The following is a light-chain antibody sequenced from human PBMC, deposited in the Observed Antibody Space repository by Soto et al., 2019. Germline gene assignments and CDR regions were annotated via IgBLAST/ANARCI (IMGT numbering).Light chain of an antibody. J-gene: IGKJ1*01. CDR3: QQYNSYQGT. V-gene: IGKV1-5*01. CDR2: DAS. CDR1: QSINSW. Sequence: DIQMTQSPSTLSASVGDRVTITCRASQSINSWLAWYQQKPGKAPKLLIYDASSLESGVPSRFSGSGSGTEFTLTISSLQPDDFATYYCQQYNSYQGTFGQGTKV.